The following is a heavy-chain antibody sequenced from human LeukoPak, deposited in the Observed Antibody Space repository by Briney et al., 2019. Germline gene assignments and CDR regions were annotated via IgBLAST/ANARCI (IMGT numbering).Heavy chain of an antibody. CDR1: GFTFSSYA. J-gene: IGHJ4*02. CDR2: ISYDGSNK. Sequence: PGRSLRLSCAASGFTFSSYAMHWVRQAPGKGLEWVAVISYDGSNKYYADSVKGRFTISRDNSKNTLYLQMNSLRAEDTAVYYCARNAYSSSWYFDYWGQGTLVTVSS. V-gene: IGHV3-30-3*01. CDR3: ARNAYSSSWYFDY. D-gene: IGHD6-13*01.